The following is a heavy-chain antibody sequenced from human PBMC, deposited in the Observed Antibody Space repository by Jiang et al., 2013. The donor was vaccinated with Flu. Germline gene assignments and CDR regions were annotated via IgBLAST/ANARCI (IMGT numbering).Heavy chain of an antibody. CDR1: GYSISSGYY. CDR3: ARTYLHGSGSYSSFDY. CDR2: IYYSGST. Sequence: YGSGLVKPSETLSLTCTVSGYSISSGYYWSWIRQHPGKGLEWIGYIYYSGSTYYNPSLKSRVTISVDTSKNQFSLKLSSVTAADTAVYYCARTYLHGSGSYSSFDYWGQGTLVTVSS. V-gene: IGHV4-31*03. J-gene: IGHJ4*02. D-gene: IGHD3-10*01.